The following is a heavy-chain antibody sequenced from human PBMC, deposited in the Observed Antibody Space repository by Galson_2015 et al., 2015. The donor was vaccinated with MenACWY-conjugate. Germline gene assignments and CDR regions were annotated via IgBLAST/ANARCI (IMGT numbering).Heavy chain of an antibody. CDR2: FYYSGTT. CDR3: ATIATYQHPDY. V-gene: IGHV4-39*07. D-gene: IGHD2-2*01. CDR1: GGSINSSHYY. J-gene: IGHJ4*02. Sequence: ETLSLTCTVSGGSINSSHYYWAWIRQPPGKGLEWIGSFYYSGTTYYNPSLKSRVTISVDTSKNQFSLKVTSVTAADTAVYYCATIATYQHPDYWGQGTLVIVSS.